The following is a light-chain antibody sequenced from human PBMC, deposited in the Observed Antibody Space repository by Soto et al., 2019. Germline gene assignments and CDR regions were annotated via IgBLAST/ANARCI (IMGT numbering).Light chain of an antibody. V-gene: IGKV1-5*01. CDR2: DAS. Sequence: IQMTQCPSTLYATVGNRVPITCRASQSISSWLAWYQQKPGKAPKLLIYDASSLESGVPSRFSGSGSGTDFTHTIISLQPEDFATYACQQTYTAPETFGQGTKVDIK. CDR1: QSISSW. CDR3: QQTYTAPET. J-gene: IGKJ1*01.